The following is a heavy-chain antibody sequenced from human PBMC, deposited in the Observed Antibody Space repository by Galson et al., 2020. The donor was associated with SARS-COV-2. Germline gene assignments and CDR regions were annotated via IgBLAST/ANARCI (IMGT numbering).Heavy chain of an antibody. CDR1: GFAFSDYA. D-gene: IGHD6-19*01. J-gene: IGHJ4*02. CDR3: LAYSSTRHNY. Sequence: GGSLRLSCSASGFAFSDYAMHWVRQPPGKGLQYVSVLSSTGGTSFYADSVSGRFTMSRDNSKNTVYLQMTGLRIEDTAFYYCLAYSSTRHNYWGQGTLVTGSS. CDR2: LSSTGGTS. V-gene: IGHV3-64D*09.